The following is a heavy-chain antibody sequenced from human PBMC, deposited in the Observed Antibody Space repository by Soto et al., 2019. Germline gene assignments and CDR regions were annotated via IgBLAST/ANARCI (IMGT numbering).Heavy chain of an antibody. CDR2: ISGSGDST. J-gene: IGHJ4*02. CDR3: AKERSSDWSFDY. D-gene: IGHD6-19*01. Sequence: EVQLLESGGGLVQPGGSLRLSCAASGFTFSTYAMNWVRQAPGKGLEWVSGISGSGDSTYYADSVKGRFTVSRDNSKNTLYLQMNSLRAEDTAVFYCAKERSSDWSFDYWGQGTLVTVSS. V-gene: IGHV3-23*01. CDR1: GFTFSTYA.